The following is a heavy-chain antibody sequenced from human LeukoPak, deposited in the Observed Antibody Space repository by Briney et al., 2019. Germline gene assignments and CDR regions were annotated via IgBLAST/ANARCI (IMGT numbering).Heavy chain of an antibody. V-gene: IGHV3-21*01. Sequence: GGSLRLSCAASGFTFSNYWMTWVRQAPGKGLEWVSSISSSSSYIYYADSVKGRFTVSRDNAKNSLYLQMNSLRAEDTAVYYCARDAPFYDILTGYQKGVFDYWGQGTLVTVSS. D-gene: IGHD3-9*01. CDR1: GFTFSNYW. CDR2: ISSSSSYI. CDR3: ARDAPFYDILTGYQKGVFDY. J-gene: IGHJ4*02.